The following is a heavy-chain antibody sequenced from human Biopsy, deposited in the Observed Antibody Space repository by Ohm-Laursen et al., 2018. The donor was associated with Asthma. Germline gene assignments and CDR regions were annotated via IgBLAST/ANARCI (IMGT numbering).Heavy chain of an antibody. CDR3: ARGYSTSWYFGY. V-gene: IGHV3-11*01. J-gene: IGHJ4*02. CDR2: ISSRGSNI. Sequence: SLTLSCAASGFTFRDYYMTWIRQAPGQGLEWVAYISSRGSNILYADSVKGRFTISRDNAKKSLFLEMNSLTVEDTAVYFCARGYSTSWYFGYWGQGTLVTVSS. D-gene: IGHD6-13*01. CDR1: GFTFRDYY.